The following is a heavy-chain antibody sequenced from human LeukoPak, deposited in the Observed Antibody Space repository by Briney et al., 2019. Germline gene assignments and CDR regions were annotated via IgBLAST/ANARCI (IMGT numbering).Heavy chain of an antibody. CDR1: GGSISSGGYS. CDR3: ARAHYSTVYDY. Sequence: SETLSLTCTVSGGSISSGGYSWSWIRQHPGQGLEWIGYIYYSGSTYYNPSLKSRVTISVDTSKNQFSLKLSSVTAADTAVYYCARAHYSTVYDYWGQGTLVTVSS. V-gene: IGHV4-31*03. D-gene: IGHD4-11*01. CDR2: IYYSGST. J-gene: IGHJ4*02.